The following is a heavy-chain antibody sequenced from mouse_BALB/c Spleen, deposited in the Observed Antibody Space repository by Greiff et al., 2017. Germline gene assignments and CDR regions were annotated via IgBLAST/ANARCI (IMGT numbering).Heavy chain of an antibody. D-gene: IGHD2-1*01. CDR1: GFNIKDYY. J-gene: IGHJ3*01. CDR2: IDPENGDT. CDR3: NAYYYGNTWFAY. V-gene: IGHV14-4*02. Sequence: VQLKQSGAELVRSGASVKLSCTASGFNIKDYYMHWVKQRPEQGLEWIGWIDPENGDTEYAPKFQGKATMTADTSSNTAYLQLSSLTSEDTAVYYCNAYYYGNTWFAYWGQGTLVTVSA.